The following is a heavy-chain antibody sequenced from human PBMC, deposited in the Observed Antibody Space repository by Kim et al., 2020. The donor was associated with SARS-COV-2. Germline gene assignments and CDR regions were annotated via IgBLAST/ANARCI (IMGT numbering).Heavy chain of an antibody. J-gene: IGHJ6*03. V-gene: IGHV4-34*01. D-gene: IGHD5-12*01. CDR2: INDGGST. Sequence: SETLSLTCAVYGGSFSGHSWSWIRQSPGKGLEWIGEINDGGSTNYNPSVKSRVTMSVDSSKNQFSLTVTSVTVADTAVYYCARGQMATKDRVDYMDVWGKGTTVSVSS. CDR1: GGSFSGHS. CDR3: ARGQMATKDRVDYMDV.